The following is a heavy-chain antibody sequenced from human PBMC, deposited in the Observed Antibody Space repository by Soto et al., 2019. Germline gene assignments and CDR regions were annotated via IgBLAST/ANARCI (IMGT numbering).Heavy chain of an antibody. D-gene: IGHD2-15*01. CDR1: GYSFRGYS. Sequence: QVQLVPSGTEVKKPGSSVKVSRRASGYSFRGYSISWVRQAPGQGLEWLGRIIPVPGTAHYPQNFEGRVTITADKSTSTAYLELRNLTSQDTAVYYCARERDSSYAFDHWGRGSLVTVSS. J-gene: IGHJ4*02. CDR2: IIPVPGTA. CDR3: ARERDSSYAFDH. V-gene: IGHV1-69*08.